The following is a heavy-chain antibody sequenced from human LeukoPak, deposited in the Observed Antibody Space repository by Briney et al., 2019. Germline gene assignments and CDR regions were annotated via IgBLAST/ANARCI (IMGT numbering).Heavy chain of an antibody. V-gene: IGHV3-74*01. D-gene: IGHD3-9*01. CDR1: GFTFISYW. J-gene: IGHJ4*02. Sequence: GGSLRLSCAASGFTFISYWMHWVRQTPGKGLVWVSRIDSDGSSTTYADSVKGRFTISRDNAKNTLYLQMNSLRAEDTAVYYCARDNDTVFDYWGQGTLVTVSS. CDR2: IDSDGSST. CDR3: ARDNDTVFDY.